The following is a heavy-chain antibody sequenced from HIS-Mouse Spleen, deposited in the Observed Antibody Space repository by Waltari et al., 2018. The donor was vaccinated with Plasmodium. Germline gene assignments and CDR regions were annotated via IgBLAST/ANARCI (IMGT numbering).Heavy chain of an antibody. CDR2: IYHSGRT. CDR1: GYSISSGYY. Sequence: QVQLQESGPGLVKPSETLSLTCTVSGYSISSGYYWGWIRQPPGKGREWIGSIYHSGRTYSKPSLKMRVTISVETSKNQFSLKLSSVTAADTAVYYCARSLWIASIYWYFDLWGRGTLVTVSS. CDR3: ARSLWIASIYWYFDL. D-gene: IGHD2-2*03. J-gene: IGHJ2*01. V-gene: IGHV4-38-2*02.